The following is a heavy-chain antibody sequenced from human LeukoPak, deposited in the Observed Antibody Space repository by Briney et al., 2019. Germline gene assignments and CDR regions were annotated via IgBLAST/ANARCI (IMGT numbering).Heavy chain of an antibody. CDR3: ARGGLLEWFINWFDP. J-gene: IGHJ5*02. CDR1: GGSISSSSYY. Sequence: SETLSLTCTVSGGSISSSSYYWGWIRQPPGKGLEWIGSIYYSGSTYYNPSLKSRVAISVDTSKNQFPLKLSSVTAADTAVYYCARGGLLEWFINWFDPWGQGTLVTVSS. CDR2: IYYSGST. V-gene: IGHV4-39*01. D-gene: IGHD3-3*01.